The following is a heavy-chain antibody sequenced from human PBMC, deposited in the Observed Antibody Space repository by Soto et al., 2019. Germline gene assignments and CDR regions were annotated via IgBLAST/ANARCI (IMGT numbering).Heavy chain of an antibody. V-gene: IGHV4-39*01. J-gene: IGHJ5*02. Sequence: SETLSLTCTGSGGSFSSSPYYWGWIRQPPGKGLEWIGSIYYSGSTYYNPSLKSRVTISVDTSKNQFSLKLSSVTAADTAVYYCARPYSGYDKNWFDPWGQGTLVT. CDR3: ARPYSGYDKNWFDP. CDR1: GGSFSSSPYY. CDR2: IYYSGST. D-gene: IGHD5-12*01.